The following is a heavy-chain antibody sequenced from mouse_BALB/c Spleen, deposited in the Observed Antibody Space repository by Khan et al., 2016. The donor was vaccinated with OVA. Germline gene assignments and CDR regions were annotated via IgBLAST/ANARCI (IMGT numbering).Heavy chain of an antibody. J-gene: IGHJ3*01. CDR1: GYTFTTYT. D-gene: IGHD2-14*01. V-gene: IGHV1-4*01. Sequence: QVQLQQSGAELARPGASVKMSCKASGYTFTTYTIHWVKQRPGQGLEWIGYIIPSNDYTNYNQKFKDRATLTADKSSSTAYMQRSSLTSEDSAVDYCGREGAYYRSDGWFAYWGQGTLVTVSA. CDR3: GREGAYYRSDGWFAY. CDR2: IIPSNDYT.